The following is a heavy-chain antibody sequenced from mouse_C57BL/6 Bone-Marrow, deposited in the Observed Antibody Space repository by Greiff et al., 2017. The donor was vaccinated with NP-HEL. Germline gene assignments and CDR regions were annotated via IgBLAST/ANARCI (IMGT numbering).Heavy chain of an antibody. CDR3: TRITTRGYYAMDY. Sequence: EVQGVESGGGLVQPGGSMKLSCAASGFTFSDAWMDWVRQSPETGLEWVAEIRNKANNHATYYAESVKGRFTISRDDSKSSVYLQMNSLRAEDTGIYYCTRITTRGYYAMDYWGQGTSVTVSS. V-gene: IGHV6-6*01. D-gene: IGHD2-4*01. CDR2: IRNKANNHAT. CDR1: GFTFSDAW. J-gene: IGHJ4*01.